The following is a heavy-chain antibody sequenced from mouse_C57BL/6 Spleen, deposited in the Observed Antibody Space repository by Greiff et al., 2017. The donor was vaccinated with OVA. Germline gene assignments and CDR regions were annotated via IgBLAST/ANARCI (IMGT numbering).Heavy chain of an antibody. CDR3: TRNYYDYDGYYFDY. V-gene: IGHV1-15*01. J-gene: IGHJ2*01. D-gene: IGHD2-4*01. Sequence: VQLQQSGAELVRPGASVTLSCKASGYTFTDYEMHWVKQTPVHGLEWIGAIDPETGGTAYNQKFKGKAILTADKSSSTAYMELRSLTSEDSAVYYCTRNYYDYDGYYFDYWGQGTTLTVSS. CDR1: GYTFTDYE. CDR2: IDPETGGT.